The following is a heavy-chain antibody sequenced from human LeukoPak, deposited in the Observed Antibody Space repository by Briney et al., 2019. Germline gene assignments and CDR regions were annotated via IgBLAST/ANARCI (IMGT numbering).Heavy chain of an antibody. J-gene: IGHJ4*02. CDR3: AKEIFVDTAMVRALDY. Sequence: GGSLRLSCAASGFTFSSYAMSWVRQAPGKGLEWVSAISGSGGSTYYADSVKGRFTISRGNSKNTLYLQMNSLRAEDTAVYYCAKEIFVDTAMVRALDYWGQGTLVTVSS. D-gene: IGHD5-18*01. CDR2: ISGSGGST. V-gene: IGHV3-23*01. CDR1: GFTFSSYA.